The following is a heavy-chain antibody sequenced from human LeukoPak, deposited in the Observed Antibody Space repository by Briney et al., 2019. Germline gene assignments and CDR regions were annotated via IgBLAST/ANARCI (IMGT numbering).Heavy chain of an antibody. J-gene: IGHJ4*02. V-gene: IGHV3-48*04. CDR1: GFPFSRYS. Sequence: GGSLRLSCAASGFPFSRYSMNWVRQAPGKGLEWVSYISSSSSTIYYADSVKGRFTISRDSAKNSLYLQMNSLRAEDTALYYCARGASRADYWGQGTLVTVSS. CDR2: ISSSSSTI. CDR3: ARGASRADY.